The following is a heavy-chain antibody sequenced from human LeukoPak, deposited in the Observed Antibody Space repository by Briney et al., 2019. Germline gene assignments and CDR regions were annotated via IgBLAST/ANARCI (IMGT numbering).Heavy chain of an antibody. CDR3: AKTGLQPFPYYFDY. Sequence: GGSLRLSCAASGFTFSSYGMHWVRQAPGKGLEWVAVIWYDGSNKYYADSVKGRFTISRDNSKSTLYLRVNSLRAEDTAVYYCAKTGLQPFPYYFDYWGQGTLVTVSS. V-gene: IGHV3-33*06. CDR1: GFTFSSYG. CDR2: IWYDGSNK. D-gene: IGHD5-24*01. J-gene: IGHJ4*02.